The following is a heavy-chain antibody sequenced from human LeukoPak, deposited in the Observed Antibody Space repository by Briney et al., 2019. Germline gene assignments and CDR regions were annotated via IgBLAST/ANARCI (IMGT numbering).Heavy chain of an antibody. Sequence: PGGSLRLSCAASGFTFSSYSMNWVRQAPGKGLEWVSSISSSSSYIYYADSVKGRFTISRDNAKNSLYLQMNSLRAEDTAVYYCARDRVAVAGSPGVDFDYWGQGTLVTVSS. CDR2: ISSSSSYI. CDR3: ARDRVAVAGSPGVDFDY. V-gene: IGHV3-21*01. CDR1: GFTFSSYS. J-gene: IGHJ4*02. D-gene: IGHD6-19*01.